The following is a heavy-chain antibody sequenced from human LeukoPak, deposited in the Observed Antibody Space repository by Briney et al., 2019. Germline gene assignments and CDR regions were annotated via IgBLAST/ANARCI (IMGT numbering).Heavy chain of an antibody. V-gene: IGHV1-46*01. CDR1: GYTFTSYY. CDR3: ARSNYDFWSGYSSDAFDI. CDR2: INPSGGST. D-gene: IGHD3-3*01. Sequence: SVKVSCKASGYTFTSYYMHWVRQAPGQGLEWMGIINPSGGSTTYAQKFQGRVTMTRDTSTSTVYMELSSLRSEDTAVYYCARSNYDFWSGYSSDAFDIWGQGTMVTVSS. J-gene: IGHJ3*02.